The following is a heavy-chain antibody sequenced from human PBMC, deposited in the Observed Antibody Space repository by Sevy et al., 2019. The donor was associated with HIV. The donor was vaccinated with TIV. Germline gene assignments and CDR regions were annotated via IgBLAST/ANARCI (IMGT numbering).Heavy chain of an antibody. CDR3: AREAGGYDYDYGMDV. Sequence: SETLSLTCSVSGGSVSSSSYYWGWLRQPPGKGLEWIGSIYYNGHTFYTPSLKSRLTISIDTSKNQFSLTLSSVTVADTAVYFCAREAGGYDYDYGMDVWGQGTTVTVSS. V-gene: IGHV4-39*02. J-gene: IGHJ6*02. CDR2: IYYNGHT. D-gene: IGHD5-12*01. CDR1: GGSVSSSSYY.